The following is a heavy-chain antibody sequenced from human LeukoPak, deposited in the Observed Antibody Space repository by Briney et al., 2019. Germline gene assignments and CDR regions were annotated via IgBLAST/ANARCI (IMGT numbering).Heavy chain of an antibody. CDR1: GFTFGDYS. V-gene: IGHV3-9*01. CDR3: AKLMVGGLTKSPFDS. J-gene: IGHJ4*02. CDR2: IHWTGGIV. Sequence: PGGSLRLSCAGSGFTFGDYSMHWVRQAPGKGLEWISGIHWTGGIVAYAASVKGRFTISRDNAKNSLYLEMNSLKPGDTALYYCAKLMVGGLTKSPFDSWGQGTLVTVSS. D-gene: IGHD3-10*01.